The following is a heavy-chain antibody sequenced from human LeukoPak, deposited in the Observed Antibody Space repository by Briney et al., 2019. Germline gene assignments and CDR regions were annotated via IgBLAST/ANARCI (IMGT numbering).Heavy chain of an antibody. D-gene: IGHD3-10*01. J-gene: IGHJ4*02. Sequence: GASVKVSCKTSGYTFTRYGVSWVRQAPGQGLEWMGWISPHNGNRDYAQKFKDRVTMTTDISTNTVYLELRSLRPDDTAMYYCARTGYGSGSDDFDFWGQGTLVTVSS. CDR2: ISPHNGNR. V-gene: IGHV1-18*01. CDR1: GYTFTRYG. CDR3: ARTGYGSGSDDFDF.